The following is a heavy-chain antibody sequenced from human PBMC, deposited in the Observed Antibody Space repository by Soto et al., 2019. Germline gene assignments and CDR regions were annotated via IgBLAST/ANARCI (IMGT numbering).Heavy chain of an antibody. Sequence: EVQLVESGGGLVKPGGSLRLSCPVSGFTFSSYSMNWVRQAPGKGLEWVSSISSSSSYIYYADSVKGRFTISRDNAKNSLYLQMNSLRAEDTAVYYRARKLGPTDYYFVMDVWGQGTTVTVSS. D-gene: IGHD7-27*01. V-gene: IGHV3-21*06. CDR3: ARKLGPTDYYFVMDV. CDR1: GFTFSSYS. CDR2: ISSSSSYI. J-gene: IGHJ6*02.